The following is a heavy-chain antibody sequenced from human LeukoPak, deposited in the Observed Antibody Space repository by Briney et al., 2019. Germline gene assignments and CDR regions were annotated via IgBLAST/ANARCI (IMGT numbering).Heavy chain of an antibody. D-gene: IGHD1-26*01. CDR2: ITNNAGRT. Sequence: PGGSLRLSCAASGFTFSNYAMSWVRQAPGEGLEWVSSITNNAGRTYYADSVKGRFTISRHNSKNTLYLQMNSLRAEDRAVYYCAKGVHGGSQVPVDYWGQGTLVTVSS. J-gene: IGHJ4*01. V-gene: IGHV3-23*01. CDR1: GFTFSNYA. CDR3: AKGVHGGSQVPVDY.